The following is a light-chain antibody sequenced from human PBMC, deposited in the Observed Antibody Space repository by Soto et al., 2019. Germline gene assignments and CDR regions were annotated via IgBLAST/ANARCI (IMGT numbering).Light chain of an antibody. CDR2: GNI. J-gene: IGLJ3*02. Sequence: QSVLTQPPSVSGAPGQRVTISCTGNSSNIGAGFDVNWYQQLPGTAPKLLIYGNINRPSGVPDRFSGSKSGTSASLAITGLQAEDEVDYYCQSYDSRLSAWVFGGGTQLTVL. CDR3: QSYDSRLSAWV. CDR1: SSNIGAGFD. V-gene: IGLV1-40*01.